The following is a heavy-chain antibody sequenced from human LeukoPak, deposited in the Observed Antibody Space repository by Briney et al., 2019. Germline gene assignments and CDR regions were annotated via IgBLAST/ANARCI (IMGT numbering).Heavy chain of an antibody. J-gene: IGHJ4*02. CDR2: IHYSGSA. Sequence: SETLSLTCTVSGGSVSSGSYYWSWIRQPPGRGLEWIAYIHYSGSAAYNPSLKSRITISRDMSTIQFSLKMTSVTAADTAVYYCARDMGAPNYVSYSVDYWGQGTLVTVSA. CDR1: GGSVSSGSYY. CDR3: ARDMGAPNYVSYSVDY. D-gene: IGHD3-10*02. V-gene: IGHV4-61*01.